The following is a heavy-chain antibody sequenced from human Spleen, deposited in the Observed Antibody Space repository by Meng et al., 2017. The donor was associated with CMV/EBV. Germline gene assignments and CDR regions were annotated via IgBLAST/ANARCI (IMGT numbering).Heavy chain of an antibody. V-gene: IGHV3-23*01. CDR2: VSGGGGTT. D-gene: IGHD6-19*01. J-gene: IGHJ4*02. CDR3: AKGAGSWYLEN. Sequence: GESLKISCAASGFTFSSYDMSWVRQAPGKGLEWVSDVSGGGGTTYYADSVKGRFSISRDNSKNTLYLQMHSPRGEDTALYYCAKGAGSWYLENWGQGTLVTVSS. CDR1: GFTFSSYD.